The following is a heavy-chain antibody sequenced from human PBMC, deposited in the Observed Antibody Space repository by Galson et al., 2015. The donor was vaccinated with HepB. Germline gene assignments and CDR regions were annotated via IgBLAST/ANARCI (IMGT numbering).Heavy chain of an antibody. J-gene: IGHJ6*02. CDR3: AKVTFNPRFGRGLYYYNIDV. Sequence: SLRLSCAASGFTFSSYAMHWVRQAPGKGLGWVAVISYDGSSNYYADSVKGRFTISRDNSKNTVFLQMNSLRAEDTAVYYCAKVTFNPRFGRGLYYYNIDVWGQGTTVTVSS. V-gene: IGHV3-30*18. CDR2: ISYDGSSN. D-gene: IGHD3-16*01. CDR1: GFTFSSYA.